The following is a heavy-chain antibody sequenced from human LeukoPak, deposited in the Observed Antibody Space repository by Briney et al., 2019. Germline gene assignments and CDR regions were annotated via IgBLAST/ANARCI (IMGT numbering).Heavy chain of an antibody. D-gene: IGHD3-22*01. CDR1: GSSFSIYG. CDR2: IRYDGSNK. J-gene: IGHJ3*02. CDR3: AKEGGGYDSSGSDAFDI. Sequence: GGSLRLSCAASGSSFSIYGMHWVRQAPGKGLEGGTFIRYDGSNKYYADSVKGRFTISRDNSKNTLYLQMNSLRAEDTAVYYCAKEGGGYDSSGSDAFDIWGQGTMVTVSS. V-gene: IGHV3-30*02.